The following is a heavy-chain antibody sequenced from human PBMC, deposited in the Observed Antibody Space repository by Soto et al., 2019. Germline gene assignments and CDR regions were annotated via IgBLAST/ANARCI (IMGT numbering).Heavy chain of an antibody. Sequence: PSVKVSCKASGYAFTSYGISWVRQAPGQGLEWMGWISAYNGNTNYAQKLQGRVTMTTDTSTSTACMELRSLRSDGTAVYYCARYDFWSGPKGWYFDLWGRGTLVTV. CDR3: ARYDFWSGPKGWYFDL. V-gene: IGHV1-18*04. CDR2: ISAYNGNT. CDR1: GYAFTSYG. J-gene: IGHJ2*01. D-gene: IGHD3-3*01.